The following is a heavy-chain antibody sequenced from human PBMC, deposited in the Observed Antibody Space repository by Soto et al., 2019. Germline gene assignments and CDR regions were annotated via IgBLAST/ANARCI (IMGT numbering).Heavy chain of an antibody. CDR2: VYYSGST. CDR1: GGSVSSSSYY. Sequence: SETLSLTCTVSGGSVSSSSYYWGGVRQPPGKGLEWIGSVYYSGSTYYNPSLESRVTISVDTSKNQFSLKLSSVTAADTAVYYCARGAYCSSCYHYWGQGTLVTVSS. CDR3: ARGAYCSSCYHY. D-gene: IGHD2-2*01. J-gene: IGHJ4*02. V-gene: IGHV4-39*07.